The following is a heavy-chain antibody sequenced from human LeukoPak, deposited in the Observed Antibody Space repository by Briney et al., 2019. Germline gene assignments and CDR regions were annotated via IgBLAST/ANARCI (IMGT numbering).Heavy chain of an antibody. Sequence: PGGSLRLSCAASGFTFSNAWRSWVRQAPGKGLEWVGRIKSKTDGGTTDYAAPVKGRFTISRDDSKNTLYLQMNSLKTEDTAVYYCTTGLVAAVGDWFDPWGQGTLVTVSS. D-gene: IGHD6-13*01. CDR3: TTGLVAAVGDWFDP. CDR1: GFTFSNAW. CDR2: IKSKTDGGTT. V-gene: IGHV3-15*01. J-gene: IGHJ5*02.